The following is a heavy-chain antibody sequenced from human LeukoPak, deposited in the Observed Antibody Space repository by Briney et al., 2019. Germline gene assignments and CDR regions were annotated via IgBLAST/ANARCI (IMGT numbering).Heavy chain of an antibody. J-gene: IGHJ6*02. CDR3: GRTRACSSTSCYFSYYYYGMDV. V-gene: IGHV1-3*01. CDR2: INAGNGNT. Sequence: ASVKVSCKASGYTFTSYAMHWVRQAPGQRLEWMGWINAGNGNTKYSQKFQGRVTITRDTSASTAYMELSSLRSEDTAVYYCGRTRACSSTSCYFSYYYYGMDVWGQGTTVTVSS. D-gene: IGHD2-2*01. CDR1: GYTFTSYA.